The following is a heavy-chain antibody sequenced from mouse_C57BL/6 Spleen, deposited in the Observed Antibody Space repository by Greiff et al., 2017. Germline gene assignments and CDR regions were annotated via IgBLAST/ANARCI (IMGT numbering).Heavy chain of an antibody. J-gene: IGHJ2*01. D-gene: IGHD1-1*01. V-gene: IGHV1-31*01. CDR3: TKSYYGSSLDD. CDR1: GYSFTGYY. CDR2: IYPYNGVS. Sequence: EVQLQQSGPELVKPGASVKISCKASGYSFTGYYMHWVKQSHGNILDWIGYIYPYNGVSSYNQKFKGKATLTVDKSSSTAYMELRSLASEDSAVYCCTKSYYGSSLDDWGQGTTLTVSS.